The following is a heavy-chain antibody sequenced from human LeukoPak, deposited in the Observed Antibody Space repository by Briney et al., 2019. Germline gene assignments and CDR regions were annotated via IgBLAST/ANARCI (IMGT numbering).Heavy chain of an antibody. J-gene: IGHJ3*02. CDR3: AKARGITTLVDAFDI. CDR2: INQSGRI. V-gene: IGHV4-34*01. D-gene: IGHD3-3*01. Sequence: SSETLSLTCAVYGGSFSGYSWSWIRQPPGKGLEWIGEINQSGRINYNPSLKSRVTISVDTSKNQFSLKLSSLTAADTAVYYCAKARGITTLVDAFDIWGQGTMVTVSS. CDR1: GGSFSGYS.